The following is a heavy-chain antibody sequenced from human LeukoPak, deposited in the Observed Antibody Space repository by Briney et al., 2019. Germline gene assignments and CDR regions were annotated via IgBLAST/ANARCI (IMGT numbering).Heavy chain of an antibody. CDR3: ATAYDSSGYYLDY. Sequence: GGSLRLSCAASGFTVGTNYMSWVRQAPGKGLEWVSYISSSGSTIYYADSVKGRFTISRDNSKNTLYLQMNSLRAEDTAVYYCATAYDSSGYYLDYWGQGTLVTVSS. CDR1: GFTVGTNY. J-gene: IGHJ4*02. V-gene: IGHV3-11*01. D-gene: IGHD3-22*01. CDR2: ISSSGSTI.